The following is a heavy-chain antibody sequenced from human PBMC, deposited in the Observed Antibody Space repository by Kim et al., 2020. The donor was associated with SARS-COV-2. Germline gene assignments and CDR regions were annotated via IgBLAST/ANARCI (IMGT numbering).Heavy chain of an antibody. Sequence: YADSVKGRFTISRDNAKNTLYLQMNSLRAEDTAVYYCAREDGYNFGYFDLWGRGTLVTVSS. D-gene: IGHD5-12*01. V-gene: IGHV3-74*01. CDR3: AREDGYNFGYFDL. J-gene: IGHJ2*01.